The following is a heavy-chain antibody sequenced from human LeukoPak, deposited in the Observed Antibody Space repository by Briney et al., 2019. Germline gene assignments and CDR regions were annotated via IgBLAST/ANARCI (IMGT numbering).Heavy chain of an antibody. CDR2: INHTGST. CDR3: ARGHRLLAAPGKNPREYYYHYYGMDV. D-gene: IGHD6-13*01. J-gene: IGHJ6*04. Sequence: PSETLSLTCAVYGGSFSGYYWSWLRQPPGKGLEWIGEINHTGSTNYNPSLKSRVTISVDTSKNQFSLKLSSVTAADTAVFYCARGHRLLAAPGKNPREYYYHYYGMDVWGKGTTVTVSS. V-gene: IGHV4-34*01. CDR1: GGSFSGYY.